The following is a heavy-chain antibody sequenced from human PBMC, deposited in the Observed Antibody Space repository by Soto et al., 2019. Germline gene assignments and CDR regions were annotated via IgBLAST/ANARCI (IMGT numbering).Heavy chain of an antibody. Sequence: EVQLLESGGGLVQPGGSLRLSCAASGFTFSSYAMSWVRQAPGKGLEWVSAISGSGGSTYYPYSVKGGFTISTENAKNTLYLQMNSLRAEDTAVYYCAKYISGWYYFDYWGQGTLVTVSS. CDR3: AKYISGWYYFDY. J-gene: IGHJ4*02. CDR1: GFTFSSYA. V-gene: IGHV3-23*01. D-gene: IGHD6-19*01. CDR2: ISGSGGST.